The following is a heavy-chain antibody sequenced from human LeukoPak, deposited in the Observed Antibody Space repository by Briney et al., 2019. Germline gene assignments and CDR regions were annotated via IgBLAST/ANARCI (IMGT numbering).Heavy chain of an antibody. D-gene: IGHD5-24*01. J-gene: IGHJ4*02. CDR1: GGSFSGYY. CDR2: INHSGST. V-gene: IGHV4-34*01. Sequence: SETLSLTCAVSGGSFSGYYWSWSRQPPREGLEWIGEINHSGSTNYKPSLKSRVTISVDTSKNQFSLKMSTVTAADTAVYYCATGGARWLQYVRFDYWGQGTLVTVSS. CDR3: ATGGARWLQYVRFDY.